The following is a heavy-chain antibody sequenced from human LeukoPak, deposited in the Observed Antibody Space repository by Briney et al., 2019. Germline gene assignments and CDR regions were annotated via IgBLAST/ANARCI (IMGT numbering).Heavy chain of an antibody. V-gene: IGHV3-74*01. J-gene: IGHJ4*02. CDR2: INSDGSST. CDR3: AKLRAGSYYDY. D-gene: IGHD1-26*01. Sequence: PGGSLRLSCAASGFTFSSYWMHWVRQAPGKGLVWVSRINSDGSSTSYADSVKGRFTISRDNAKNTLYLQMNSLRAEDTAVYYCAKLRAGSYYDYWGQGTLVTVSS. CDR1: GFTFSSYW.